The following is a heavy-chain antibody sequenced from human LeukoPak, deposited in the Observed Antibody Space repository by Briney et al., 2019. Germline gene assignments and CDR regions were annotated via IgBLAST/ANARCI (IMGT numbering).Heavy chain of an antibody. J-gene: IGHJ4*02. CDR1: GGSISSSSYY. CDR3: ARQANPGDLDY. V-gene: IGHV4-39*01. CDR2: IYYSGST. D-gene: IGHD7-27*01. Sequence: SETLSLTCTVSGGSISSSSYYWGWIRQPPGKGLEWIGSIYYSGSTYYNPSLKSRVTISVDTSKNQFSLKLSSVTAADTAVYYCARQANPGDLDYWGQGTLVTVPS.